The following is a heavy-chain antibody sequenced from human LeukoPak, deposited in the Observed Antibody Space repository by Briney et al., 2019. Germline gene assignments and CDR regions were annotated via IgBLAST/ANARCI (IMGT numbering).Heavy chain of an antibody. CDR3: ARGGVLLWFGELLDQYYFDY. CDR1: GFTFSSYW. J-gene: IGHJ4*02. D-gene: IGHD3-10*01. CDR2: INSDGSST. V-gene: IGHV3-74*01. Sequence: GGSLRLSCAASGFTFSSYWMHWVRQAPGKGLVWVSRINSDGSSTSYADSVKGRFTISRDNAKNTQYLQMNSLRAEDTAVYYCARGGVLLWFGELLDQYYFDYWGQGTLVTVSS.